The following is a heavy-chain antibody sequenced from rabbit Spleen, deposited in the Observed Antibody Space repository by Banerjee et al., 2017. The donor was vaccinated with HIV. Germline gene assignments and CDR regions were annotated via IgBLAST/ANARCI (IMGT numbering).Heavy chain of an antibody. V-gene: IGHV1S47*01. CDR1: GFSFSDRDV. CDR2: IDLVFGST. Sequence: QEQLVESGGGLVKPEGSLTLSCKASGFSFSDRDVMCWVRQAPGKGLEWIGYIDLVFGSTYYASWVNGRFTISSHNAQNTLYLQLNSLTAADTATYFCVRGASNSGYYNLWGQGTLVTVS. J-gene: IGHJ4*01. D-gene: IGHD1-1*01. CDR3: VRGASNSGYYNL.